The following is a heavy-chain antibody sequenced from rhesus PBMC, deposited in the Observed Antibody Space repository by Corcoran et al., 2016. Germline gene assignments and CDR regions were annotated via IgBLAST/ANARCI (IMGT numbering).Heavy chain of an antibody. D-gene: IGHD3-16*01. CDR3: ARAYYYSGSYPYYGLDS. CDR2: IYGSSGNT. Sequence: QVQLQESGPGVVKPSETLSLTCAVSGGSMSSGYDWSWIRQPPGKGLEWIVYIYGSSGNTNYKPILKNRGTSSNDASKNQFSQKLSSVTAADTAVYYSARAYYYSGSYPYYGLDSWGQGVVVTVSS. CDR1: GGSMSSGYD. J-gene: IGHJ6*01. V-gene: IGHV4-76*01.